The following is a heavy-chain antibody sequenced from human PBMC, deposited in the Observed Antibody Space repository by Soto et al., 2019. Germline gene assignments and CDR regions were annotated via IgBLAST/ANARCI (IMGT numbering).Heavy chain of an antibody. D-gene: IGHD6-13*01. CDR2: ISAYNGNT. CDR3: ARAVGYSSSWYSVGYYFDY. Sequence: GASVKVSCKASGYTFTSYGISWVRQAPGQGLEWMGWISAYNGNTNYAQKLQGRVTMTTDTSTSTAYMELRSLRSDDTAVYYCARAVGYSSSWYSVGYYFDYWGQGTLVTVSS. J-gene: IGHJ4*02. V-gene: IGHV1-18*01. CDR1: GYTFTSYG.